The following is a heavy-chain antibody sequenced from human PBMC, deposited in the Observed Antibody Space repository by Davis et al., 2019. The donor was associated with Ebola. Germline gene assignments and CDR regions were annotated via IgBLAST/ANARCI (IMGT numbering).Heavy chain of an antibody. CDR3: ARDSYRNYRVDAFDI. CDR1: GGSFSGYY. V-gene: IGHV4-34*01. Sequence: PSETLSLTCAVYGGSFSGYYWSWIRQPPGKGLEWIGEINHSGSTNYNPSLKSRVTISVDTSKNQFSLKLSSVTAADTAVYYCARDSYRNYRVDAFDIWGQGTMVTVSS. CDR2: INHSGST. J-gene: IGHJ3*02. D-gene: IGHD4-11*01.